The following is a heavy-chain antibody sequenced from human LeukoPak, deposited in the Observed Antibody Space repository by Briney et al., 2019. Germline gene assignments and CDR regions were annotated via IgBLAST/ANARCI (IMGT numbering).Heavy chain of an antibody. CDR2: INPNSGGT. J-gene: IGHJ6*03. CDR3: ARDRGVDYCSSGSCSHYYYYMDV. V-gene: IGHV1-2*03. CDR1: GYTFTSYG. Sequence: LGASVKVSCKASGYTFTSYGISWVRQAPGQGLEWMGWINPNSGGTNYAQKFQGRVTMTRDTSISTAYMELSRLRSDDTAVYYCARDRGVDYCSSGSCSHYYYYMDVWGKGTTVTISS. D-gene: IGHD2-15*01.